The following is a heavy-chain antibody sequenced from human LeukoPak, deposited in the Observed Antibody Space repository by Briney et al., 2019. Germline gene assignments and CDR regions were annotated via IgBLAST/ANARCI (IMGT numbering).Heavy chain of an antibody. CDR3: ARDFLGVVRRFAWFDP. CDR1: GGSISSYY. D-gene: IGHD3-3*01. Sequence: PSETLSLTCTVSGGSISSYYWSWIRQPAGKGLEWLGRIYTSGSTNYNPSLKSRVTMSVDTSKNQFSLKLSSGTAADTAVYYCARDFLGVVRRFAWFDPWGQGTLVTVSS. CDR2: IYTSGST. V-gene: IGHV4-4*07. J-gene: IGHJ5*02.